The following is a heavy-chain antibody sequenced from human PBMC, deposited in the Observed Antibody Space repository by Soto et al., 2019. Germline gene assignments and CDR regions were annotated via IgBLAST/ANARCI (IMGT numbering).Heavy chain of an antibody. CDR1: GASISSYY. V-gene: IGHV4-59*01. J-gene: IGHJ6*03. Sequence: SEALSLTCTVSGASISSYYWSWIRQPPGKGLEWIGYIYYSGSTNYNPSLKSRVTISVDTSTNQFSLKLSSVTAADTAVYYCARECSTNCHYMDVWGKGTTVTGSS. CDR3: ARECSTNCHYMDV. D-gene: IGHD2-2*01. CDR2: IYYSGST.